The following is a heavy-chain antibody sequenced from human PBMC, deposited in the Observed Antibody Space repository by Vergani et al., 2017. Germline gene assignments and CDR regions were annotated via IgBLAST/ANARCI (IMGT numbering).Heavy chain of an antibody. Sequence: EVQLLEPGGGLVQPGGSLRLSCAALESTFSSYAMSGVRQAPGKGLEWVSAISGSGGSTYYADCGKGRFTISRDNTKNTLYLQMNSLRAEDTAVYYCAKDQSYCSSTSCDAFDIWGQGTMVTVSS. CDR2: ISGSGGST. J-gene: IGHJ3*02. CDR1: ESTFSSYA. D-gene: IGHD2-2*01. CDR3: AKDQSYCSSTSCDAFDI. V-gene: IGHV3-23*01.